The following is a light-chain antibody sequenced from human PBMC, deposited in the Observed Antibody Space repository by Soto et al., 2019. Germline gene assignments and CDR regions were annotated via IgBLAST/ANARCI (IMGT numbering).Light chain of an antibody. Sequence: QSVLTQSPSASGTPGQRVTMSCSGSTSNIGSNTVNWYQQVPGAAPKLLMYSDSQRPSGVPDRFSGSRTGTSASLAISDLQSEDEAVYYCAAWDDSLSAYGFGGGTKVTVL. CDR1: TSNIGSNT. J-gene: IGLJ2*01. V-gene: IGLV1-44*01. CDR2: SDS. CDR3: AAWDDSLSAYG.